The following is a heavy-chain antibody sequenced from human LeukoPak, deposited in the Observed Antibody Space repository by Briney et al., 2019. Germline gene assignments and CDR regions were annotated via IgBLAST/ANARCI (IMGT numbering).Heavy chain of an antibody. D-gene: IGHD3-16*01. J-gene: IGHJ4*02. CDR3: ARDLGGYGDY. CDR1: GFTFSSYE. CDR2: ISSSGSTI. Sequence: GGSLRLSCAASGFTFSSYEMNWVRHAPGKGREWVSYISSSGSTIYYAGSVKGRFTINRDNAKNSLYLQMDSLRAEDTAVYYCARDLGGYGDYWGQGTLVTVSS. V-gene: IGHV3-48*03.